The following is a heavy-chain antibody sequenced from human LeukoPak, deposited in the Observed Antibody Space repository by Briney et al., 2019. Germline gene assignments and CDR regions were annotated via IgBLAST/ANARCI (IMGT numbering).Heavy chain of an antibody. Sequence: GGSLRLSCAASGFTFSSYAMSWVRQAPGKGLEWVSAISGSGGSTYYADSVKGRFTISRDNSKNTLYLQMNSLRLEDTAVYYCARDRHIAAAGYYFDYWGQGTLVTVSS. V-gene: IGHV3-23*01. D-gene: IGHD6-25*01. CDR2: ISGSGGST. CDR3: ARDRHIAAAGYYFDY. J-gene: IGHJ4*02. CDR1: GFTFSSYA.